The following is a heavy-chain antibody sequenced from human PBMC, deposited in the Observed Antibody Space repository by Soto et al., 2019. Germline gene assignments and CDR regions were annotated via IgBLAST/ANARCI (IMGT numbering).Heavy chain of an antibody. D-gene: IGHD2-8*01. J-gene: IGHJ4*02. Sequence: LSCRASGFIFGNHGLTWVRQAPGRALEWVSTINANAVDTHYADSVKGRFTISRDNSKRTLSLQMNSLRAEDTDIYYCVSWVSAHFDFWGPGTEVTVSS. CDR1: GFIFGNHG. CDR2: INANAVDT. V-gene: IGHV3-23*01. CDR3: VSWVSAHFDF.